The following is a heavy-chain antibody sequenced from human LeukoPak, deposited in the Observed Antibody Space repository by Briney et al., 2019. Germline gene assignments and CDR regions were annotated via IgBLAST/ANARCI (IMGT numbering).Heavy chain of an antibody. J-gene: IGHJ6*02. CDR1: GGSISSYY. D-gene: IGHD2-2*01. Sequence: SETLSLTCTVSGGSISSYYWSWIRQPAGKGLEWIGRIYTSGSTNYSPSLKSRVTMSVDTSKNQFSLKLSSVTAADTAVYYCARDHPHPLVPAASPLYGMDVWGQGTTVTVSS. CDR3: ARDHPHPLVPAASPLYGMDV. V-gene: IGHV4-4*07. CDR2: IYTSGST.